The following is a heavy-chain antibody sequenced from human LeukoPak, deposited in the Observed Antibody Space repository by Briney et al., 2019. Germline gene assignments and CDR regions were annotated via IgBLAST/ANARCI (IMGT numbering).Heavy chain of an antibody. J-gene: IGHJ4*02. CDR1: GFTFDNYR. Sequence: GGSLTLSCAASGFTFDNYRMSWVRQAPGKRLEWVSSISSSSSYIYYADSVKSRFTISRDNAKNSLYLQMNSLRAEDTAVYYCARSCSSTSCYCFDYWGQGTLVTVSS. CDR3: ARSCSSTSCYCFDY. CDR2: ISSSSSYI. V-gene: IGHV3-21*01. D-gene: IGHD2-2*01.